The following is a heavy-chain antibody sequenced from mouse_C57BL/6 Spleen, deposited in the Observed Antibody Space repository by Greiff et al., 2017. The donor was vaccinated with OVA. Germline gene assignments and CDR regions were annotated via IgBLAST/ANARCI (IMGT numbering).Heavy chain of an antibody. V-gene: IGHV2-9-1*01. CDR3: ARNGYGSSPGYFDV. Sequence: VQLQESGPGLVAPSQSLSLTCTVSGFSFPSYAISWVRQPPGKGLEWLGVIWTGGGPTYNSALTSRLSISTDNTKSQVFLKMNRLETDDTARYYGARNGYGSSPGYFDVWGTGTTVTVSS. J-gene: IGHJ1*03. CDR2: IWTGGGP. D-gene: IGHD1-1*01. CDR1: GFSFPSYA.